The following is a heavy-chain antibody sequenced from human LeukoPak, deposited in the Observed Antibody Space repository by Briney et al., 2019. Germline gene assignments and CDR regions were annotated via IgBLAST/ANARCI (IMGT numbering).Heavy chain of an antibody. CDR1: GGSISSSSYY. Sequence: SETLSLTCTVSGGSISSSSYYWSWIRQPPGKGLEWIGYIYYSGSTNYNPSLKSRVTISVDTSKNQFSLKLSSVTAADTAVYYCARVLGSGSYPNYYYYYMDVWGKGTTVTISS. CDR3: ARVLGSGSYPNYYYYYMDV. D-gene: IGHD3-10*01. J-gene: IGHJ6*03. CDR2: IYYSGST. V-gene: IGHV4-61*01.